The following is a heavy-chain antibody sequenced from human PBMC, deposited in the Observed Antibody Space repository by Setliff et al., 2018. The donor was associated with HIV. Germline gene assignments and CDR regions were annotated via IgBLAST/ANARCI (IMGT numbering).Heavy chain of an antibody. Sequence: SETLSLTCTVSGDSMNDYYWSWIRQTAGKGLEWIGRVYNSGSTNYNPSFMSRVSISVDTSKSQFSLKLRSVTAADTAVYYCARVRLTMIMMVDYFDQWGQGTLVTVSS. J-gene: IGHJ4*02. CDR2: VYNSGST. CDR1: GDSMNDYY. V-gene: IGHV4-4*07. CDR3: ARVRLTMIMMVDYFDQ. D-gene: IGHD3-22*01.